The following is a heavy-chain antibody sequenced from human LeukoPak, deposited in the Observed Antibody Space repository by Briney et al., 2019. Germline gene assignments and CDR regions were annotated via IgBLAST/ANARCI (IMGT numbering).Heavy chain of an antibody. CDR2: IWYDGSNK. J-gene: IGHJ6*02. CDR1: GGSFSGYY. D-gene: IGHD4-11*01. V-gene: IGHV3-33*08. Sequence: LSLTCAVYGGSFSGYYWSWIRQPPGKGLEWVAVIWYDGSNKYYADSVKGRFTISRDNSKNTLYLQMNSLRAEDTAVYYCARDRTTSRANYYYYYGMDVWGQGTTVTVSS. CDR3: ARDRTTSRANYYYYYGMDV.